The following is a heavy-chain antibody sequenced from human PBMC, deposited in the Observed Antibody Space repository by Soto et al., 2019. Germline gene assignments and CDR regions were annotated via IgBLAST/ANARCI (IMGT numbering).Heavy chain of an antibody. J-gene: IGHJ6*02. V-gene: IGHV3-30-3*01. D-gene: IGHD2-15*01. CDR3: ARTIRGGRGYCSGGSCPNTYSSAIDS. Sequence: PGGSLRLSCAASGFTFSTYAIHWVRQAPGKGLEWVAIISYDGSNKYYADSVKGRFTISRDNSKNTLYLQMNSLRPEDTAVYYCARTIRGGRGYCSGGSCPNTYSSAIDSWAQRTTVTVSS. CDR1: GFTFSTYA. CDR2: ISYDGSNK.